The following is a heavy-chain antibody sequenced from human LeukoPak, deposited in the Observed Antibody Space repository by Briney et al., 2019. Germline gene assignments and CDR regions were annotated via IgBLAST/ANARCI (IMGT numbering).Heavy chain of an antibody. CDR2: INPSGGST. D-gene: IGHD3-3*01. J-gene: IGHJ5*02. CDR1: GYTFTSYY. CDR3: ARDLEPDITIFGEAFDP. Sequence: GASVKVSCKASGYTFTSYYMHWVRQAPGQGLEWMGIINPSGGSTSYAQKFQGRVTMTRDTSTSTVCMELSSLRSEDTAVYYCARDLEPDITIFGEAFDPWGQGTLVTVSS. V-gene: IGHV1-46*01.